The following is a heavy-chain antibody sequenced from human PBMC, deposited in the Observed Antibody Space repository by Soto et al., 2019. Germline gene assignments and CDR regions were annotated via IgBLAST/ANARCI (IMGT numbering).Heavy chain of an antibody. CDR2: IWYDGSNK. Sequence: SGGSLRLSCAASGFTFSSYGMHWVRQAPGKGLEWVAVIWYDGSNKYYADSVKGRFTISRDNSKNTLYLQMNSLRAEGTAVYYCARDGRCIAVAGTDLTYYYYYGMDVWGQGTTVNVSS. CDR1: GFTFSSYG. CDR3: ARDGRCIAVAGTDLTYYYYYGMDV. J-gene: IGHJ6*02. V-gene: IGHV3-33*01. D-gene: IGHD6-19*01.